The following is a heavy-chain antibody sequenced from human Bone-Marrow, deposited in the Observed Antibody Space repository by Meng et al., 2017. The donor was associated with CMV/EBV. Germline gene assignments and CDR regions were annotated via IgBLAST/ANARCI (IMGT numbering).Heavy chain of an antibody. J-gene: IGHJ4*02. D-gene: IGHD3-10*01. CDR2: IYSGGTST. V-gene: IGHV3-23*03. CDR3: AKDFGGSGTAIDY. CDR1: GFTFSSFA. Sequence: GESLKISCAASGFTFSSFAMSWVRQAPGKGLEWVSVIYSGGTSTYYADSVKGRFTISRDNSKNTLYLQMNSLRVEDTAIYSCAKDFGGSGTAIDYWGQGTRVTVSS.